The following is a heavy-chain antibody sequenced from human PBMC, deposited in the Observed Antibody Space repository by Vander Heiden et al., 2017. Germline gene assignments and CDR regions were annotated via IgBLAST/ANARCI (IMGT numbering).Heavy chain of an antibody. CDR1: GFSFADAW. V-gene: IGHV3-15*01. CDR2: IKSKTDGGIT. CDR3: TTDPPQRV. J-gene: IGHJ6*02. Sequence: EVQLVASGGGLVPPGGSPRPSWAASGFSFADAWVGWVRRAPGKGLEWLGHIKSKTDGGITNYAAPVKGRFTISRDDSKKTLSLQLNSLTTDDTAVYYCTTDPPQRVWGQGTTVTVS.